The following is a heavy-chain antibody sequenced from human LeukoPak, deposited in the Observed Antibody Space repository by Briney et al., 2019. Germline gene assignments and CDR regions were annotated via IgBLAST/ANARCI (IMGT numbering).Heavy chain of an antibody. CDR2: INPSGGST. V-gene: IGHV1-46*01. D-gene: IGHD6-6*01. CDR1: GYTFTSYY. Sequence: ASVKVSCKASGYTFTSYYMHWVRQAPGQGLEWMGIINPSGGSTSYAQKFQGRVTMTRDTSTSTVYMELSSLKASDTAMYYCARTYIAARPGAYYYMDVWGKGTTVTVSS. CDR3: ARTYIAARPGAYYYMDV. J-gene: IGHJ6*03.